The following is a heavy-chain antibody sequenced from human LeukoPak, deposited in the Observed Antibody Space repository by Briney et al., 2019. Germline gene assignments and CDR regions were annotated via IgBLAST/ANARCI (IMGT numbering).Heavy chain of an antibody. V-gene: IGHV4-59*08. D-gene: IGHD3-22*01. Sequence: SETLSLTCTVSGGSISPYYWSWIRQSPGEGLVWMGYIYYSGTTNYNPSLKSRVTISLDMSKNQFSLKLSSVTAADTALYYCARHFTYKYGSRGYPRDAFDIWGQGTRVTVSS. J-gene: IGHJ3*02. CDR2: IYYSGTT. CDR1: GGSISPYY. CDR3: ARHFTYKYGSRGYPRDAFDI.